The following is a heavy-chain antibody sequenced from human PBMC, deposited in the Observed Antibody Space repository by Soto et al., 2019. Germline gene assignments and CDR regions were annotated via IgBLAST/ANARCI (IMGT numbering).Heavy chain of an antibody. CDR1: GYSFTSYW. V-gene: IGHV5-10-1*01. D-gene: IGHD6-13*01. CDR3: AISLAEAGVVDFDY. J-gene: IGHJ4*02. CDR2: IDPSDSYT. Sequence: PGESLKISCKGSGYSFTSYWIGWVRQMPGKGLEWMGRIDPSDSYTNYSPSFQGHVTISADKSISTAYLQWSSLKASDTAMYYCAISLAEAGVVDFDYWGQGTLVTVSS.